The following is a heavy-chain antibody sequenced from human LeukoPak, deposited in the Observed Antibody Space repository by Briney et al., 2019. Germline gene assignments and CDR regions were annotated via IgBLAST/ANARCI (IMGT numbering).Heavy chain of an antibody. CDR2: ISGGGGST. D-gene: IGHD2-2*01. Sequence: PGGSLRLSCAASGFTFSSHVMSWVRQAPGKGLEWVSAISGGGGSTYYADSVKGRFTISRDNAKNSLYLQMNSLRAEDTAVYYCASQTVVVPAAVETYYYYGMDVWGQGTTVTVSS. CDR3: ASQTVVVPAAVETYYYYGMDV. CDR1: GFTFSSHV. V-gene: IGHV3-23*01. J-gene: IGHJ6*02.